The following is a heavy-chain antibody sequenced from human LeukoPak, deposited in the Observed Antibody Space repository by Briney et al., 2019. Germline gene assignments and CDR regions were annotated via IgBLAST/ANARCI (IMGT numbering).Heavy chain of an antibody. CDR2: ISSSSSYI. CDR3: AKIGVSGHWYFDL. D-gene: IGHD5/OR15-5a*01. V-gene: IGHV3-21*01. CDR1: GFTFSSYS. J-gene: IGHJ2*01. Sequence: GGSLRLSCAASGFTFSSYSMNWVRQAPGKGLEWVSSISSSSSYIYYADSLKGRFTVSRDNAKNSLYVQMNSLRAEDTAVYYCAKIGVSGHWYFDLWGRGTLVTVSS.